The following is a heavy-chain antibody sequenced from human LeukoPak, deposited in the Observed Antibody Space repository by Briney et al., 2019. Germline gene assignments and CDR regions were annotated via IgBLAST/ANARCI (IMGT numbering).Heavy chain of an antibody. Sequence: SETLSLTCAVSGGSISSSNWWSWVRQPPGKGLEWIGEIYHSGSTNYNPSLKSRVTISVDTSKNQFSLKLSSVTAADTAVYYCARRLRQFAFDIWGQGTMVTVSS. D-gene: IGHD4-17*01. CDR1: GGSISSSNW. CDR2: IYHSGST. CDR3: ARRLRQFAFDI. J-gene: IGHJ3*02. V-gene: IGHV4-4*02.